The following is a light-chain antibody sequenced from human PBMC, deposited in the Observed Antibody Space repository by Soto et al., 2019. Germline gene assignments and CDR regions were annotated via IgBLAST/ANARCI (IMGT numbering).Light chain of an antibody. V-gene: IGKV3-20*01. CDR2: DVF. CDR3: QQYFSSELT. J-gene: IGKJ4*01. CDR1: QVLSSNY. Sequence: VLTQSPGTLYLSPGQRATLSCRASQVLSSNYLAWYQQRPGQAPRLLIYDVFSRATGIPDRFSGSGSGSDFTLTISRLETEDSGVYYCQQYFSSELTFGGGTKVELK.